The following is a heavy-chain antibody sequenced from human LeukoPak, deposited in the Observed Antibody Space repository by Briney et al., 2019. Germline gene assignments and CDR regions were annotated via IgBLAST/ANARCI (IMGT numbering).Heavy chain of an antibody. Sequence: PGGSLRLSCAASGFTFSSYAMSWVRQAPGKGLEWVSAISGSGGSTYYADSVKGRFTISRDNSKNTLYLQMNSPRAEDTAVYYCAKDLGFVVGASKPRRTPGGQGTLVTVSS. J-gene: IGHJ4*02. D-gene: IGHD1-26*01. CDR2: ISGSGGST. CDR1: GFTFSSYA. CDR3: AKDLGFVVGASKPRRTP. V-gene: IGHV3-23*01.